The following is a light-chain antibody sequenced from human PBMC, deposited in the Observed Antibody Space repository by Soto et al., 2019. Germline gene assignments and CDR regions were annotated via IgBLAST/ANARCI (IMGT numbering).Light chain of an antibody. J-gene: IGLJ1*01. CDR3: SSYAGSNNFV. V-gene: IGLV2-8*01. CDR1: SSHIGAYSY. CDR2: EVS. Sequence: QSVLTQPPAASGSPGQSVTISCTGASSHIGAYSYVSWYQQHPGKAPKLMISEVSRRPSGVPERFSGSKSGNTASLTVSGLQADDEAHYYCSSYAGSNNFVFGTGTKVTVL.